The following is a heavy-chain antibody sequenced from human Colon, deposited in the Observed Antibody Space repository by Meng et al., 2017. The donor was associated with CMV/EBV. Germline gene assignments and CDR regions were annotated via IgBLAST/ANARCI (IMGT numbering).Heavy chain of an antibody. J-gene: IGHJ4*02. D-gene: IGHD2-15*01. CDR3: ARYCSGGNCYSKPGLAKFFDL. V-gene: IGHV1-18*01. CDR1: GYIFTSYG. Sequence: VKVSCKVSGYIFTSYGISWARQAPGQGLEWMGWISTHNGYTSYAQKFQDRVTMTTDTSTSTAYMDLRSLRSDDSAVYYCARYCSGGNCYSKPGLAKFFDLWGQGTLVTVSS. CDR2: ISTHNGYT.